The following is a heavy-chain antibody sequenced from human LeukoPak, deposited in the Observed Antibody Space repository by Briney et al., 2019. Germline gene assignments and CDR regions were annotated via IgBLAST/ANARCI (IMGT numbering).Heavy chain of an antibody. V-gene: IGHV3-74*01. CDR2: INSDGSST. J-gene: IGHJ5*02. CDR1: GFTFSSYW. CDR3: ARGTAARPGWFDP. D-gene: IGHD6-6*01. Sequence: GGSLRLSGAASGFTFSSYWMHWVRQAPGKGLGWVSRINSDGSSTSYADSVKGRFTISRDNAKNTLYLQMNSLRAEDTAVYYCARGTAARPGWFDPWGQGTLVTVSS.